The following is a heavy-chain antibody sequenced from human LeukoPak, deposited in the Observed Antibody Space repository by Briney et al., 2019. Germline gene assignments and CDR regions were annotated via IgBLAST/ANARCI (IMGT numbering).Heavy chain of an antibody. J-gene: IGHJ4*02. D-gene: IGHD6-19*01. V-gene: IGHV3-23*01. CDR1: GFTFSSYV. Sequence: GGSLRLSCAASGFTFSSYVMSWVRQAPGKGLEWVSAISGSGGSTYHADSVKGRFTISRDNSKNTLSLQMNSLRAEDTAVYYCAKETGLYSSNYFDYWGQGTLVTASS. CDR2: ISGSGGST. CDR3: AKETGLYSSNYFDY.